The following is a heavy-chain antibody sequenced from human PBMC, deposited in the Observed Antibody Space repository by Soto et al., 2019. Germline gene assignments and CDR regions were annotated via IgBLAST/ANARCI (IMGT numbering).Heavy chain of an antibody. Sequence: SETLSLTCTVSGGSISSSSYYWGWIRQPPGKGLEWIGSIYYSGSTYYNPSLKSRVTISVDTSKNQFSLKLSSVTAADTAVYYCARADILTGYKNWFDPWGQGNLVTVSS. CDR1: GGSISSSSYY. J-gene: IGHJ5*02. CDR2: IYYSGST. V-gene: IGHV4-39*01. D-gene: IGHD3-9*01. CDR3: ARADILTGYKNWFDP.